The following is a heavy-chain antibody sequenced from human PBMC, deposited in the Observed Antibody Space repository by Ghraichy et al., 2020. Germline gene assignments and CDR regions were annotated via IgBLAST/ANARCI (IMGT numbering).Heavy chain of an antibody. D-gene: IGHD2-2*01. Sequence: SETLSLTCTVSGGSISSSSYYWGWIRQPPGKGLEWIGSIYYSGSTYYNPSLKSRVTISVDTSKNQFSLKLSSVTAADTAVYYCAGGVGLPAAIFDYWGQGTLVTVSS. J-gene: IGHJ4*02. CDR1: GGSISSSSYY. V-gene: IGHV4-39*01. CDR2: IYYSGST. CDR3: AGGVGLPAAIFDY.